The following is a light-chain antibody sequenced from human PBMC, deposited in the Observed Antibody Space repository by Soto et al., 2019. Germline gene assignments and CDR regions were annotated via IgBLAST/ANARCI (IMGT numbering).Light chain of an antibody. Sequence: EIVLTQSPVTLSLPPWERATLSCRASQSVSNNYLAWYQQKPGQAPRLLIYGASNRATGIPDRFSGSGSGTDFTLTISRLEPEDFAVYYCQQYGSSGTFGQGTKVDIK. J-gene: IGKJ1*01. CDR1: QSVSNNY. CDR2: GAS. CDR3: QQYGSSGT. V-gene: IGKV3-20*01.